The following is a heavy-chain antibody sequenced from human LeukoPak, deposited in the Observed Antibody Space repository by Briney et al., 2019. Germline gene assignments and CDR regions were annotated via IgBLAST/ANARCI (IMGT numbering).Heavy chain of an antibody. CDR3: VRSAFHAGSGNYYDY. J-gene: IGHJ4*02. CDR2: ISWNSGSI. V-gene: IGHV3-9*01. D-gene: IGHD3-22*01. Sequence: GGSLRLSCAASGFTFDDYAMHWVRQAPGKGLEWVSGISWNSGSIGYADSVKGRFTISRDNAENTLYLQMNSLRVEDTAVYYCVRSAFHAGSGNYYDYWGQGTLVTVSS. CDR1: GFTFDDYA.